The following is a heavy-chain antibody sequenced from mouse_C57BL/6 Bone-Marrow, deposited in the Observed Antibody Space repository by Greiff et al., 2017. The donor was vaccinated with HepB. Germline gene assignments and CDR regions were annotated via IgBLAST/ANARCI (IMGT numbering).Heavy chain of an antibody. CDR3: ARLALYGKGAMDY. V-gene: IGHV1-82*01. CDR1: GYAFSSSW. CDR2: IYPGDGDT. J-gene: IGHJ4*01. D-gene: IGHD2-1*01. Sequence: QVQLQQSGPELVKPGASVKISCKASGYAFSSSWMNWVKQRTGKGLEWIGRIYPGDGDTNYNGKFKGKATLTADKSSSTAYMQLSSLTSEDSAVYFCARLALYGKGAMDYWGQGTSVTVSS.